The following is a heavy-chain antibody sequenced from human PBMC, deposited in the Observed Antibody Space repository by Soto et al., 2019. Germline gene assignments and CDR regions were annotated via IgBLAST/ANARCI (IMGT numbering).Heavy chain of an antibody. D-gene: IGHD1-26*01. V-gene: IGHV1-69*02. CDR1: GGTFSSYT. CDR2: IIPILGIA. Sequence: QVQLVQSGAEVKKPGSSVKVSCKASGGTFSSYTISWVRQAPGQGLEWMGRIIPILGIANYAQKFQGRVTITADKSTSTAYMELSSLRSEDTAGYYCARGGSGSYYVAEHFDYWGQGTLVTVSS. CDR3: ARGGSGSYYVAEHFDY. J-gene: IGHJ4*02.